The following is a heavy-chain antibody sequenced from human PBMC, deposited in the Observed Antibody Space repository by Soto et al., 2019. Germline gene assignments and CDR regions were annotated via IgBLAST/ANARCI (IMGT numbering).Heavy chain of an antibody. J-gene: IGHJ2*01. D-gene: IGHD5-12*01. V-gene: IGHV1-3*01. CDR3: ARRGGEGATSPSDSVFAF. CDR1: GYIFTNYA. CDR2: INAGNGDT. Sequence: QVQFVQSGAEVKKPGASVKVSCKASGYIFTNYAIHWVRQAPGQSLEWMGWINAGNGDTKYSQKFQDRVTISRDTPARPPNMEWTSLRSEDPAVSYCARRGGEGATSPSDSVFAFWGRGTRVTVPP.